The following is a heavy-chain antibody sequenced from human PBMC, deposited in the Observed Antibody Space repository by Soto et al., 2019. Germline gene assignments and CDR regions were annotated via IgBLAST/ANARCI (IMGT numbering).Heavy chain of an antibody. CDR3: ATSPTITIFGVVTLGMDV. V-gene: IGHV1-24*01. CDR2: FDPEDGET. D-gene: IGHD3-3*01. J-gene: IGHJ6*02. Sequence: ASVKVSCKVSGDTLTKISMHWVRQAPGKGLEWMGGFDPEDGETIYAQKFQGRVTMTEDTSTDTAYMELSSLRSEDTAVYYCATSPTITIFGVVTLGMDVWGRGTTVTVSS. CDR1: GDTLTKIS.